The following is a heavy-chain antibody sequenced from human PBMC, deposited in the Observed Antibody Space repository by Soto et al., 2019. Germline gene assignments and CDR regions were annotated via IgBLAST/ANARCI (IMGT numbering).Heavy chain of an antibody. Sequence: SETLSLTCAVYGGSFSGYYWSWIRQPPGKGLEWIGEINHSGSTNYNPSLKSRVTISVDTSKNQFSLKLSYVTAADTAVYYCAVLWFGELLGWFDPWGQGTLVTVSS. V-gene: IGHV4-34*01. J-gene: IGHJ5*02. CDR2: INHSGST. CDR1: GGSFSGYY. D-gene: IGHD3-10*01. CDR3: AVLWFGELLGWFDP.